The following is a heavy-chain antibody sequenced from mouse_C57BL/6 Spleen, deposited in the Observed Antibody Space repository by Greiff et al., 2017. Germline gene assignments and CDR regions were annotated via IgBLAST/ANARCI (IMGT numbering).Heavy chain of an antibody. CDR1: GYTFNSYW. CDR3: ARDYYGYYFDY. CDR2: INPSNGGT. D-gene: IGHD1-1*01. J-gene: IGHJ2*01. V-gene: IGHV1-53*01. Sequence: QVQLQQSGTELVKPGASVKLSCKASGYTFNSYWMHWVKQRPGQGLEWIGNINPSNGGTNYNEKFKSKATLTVDTSSSTSYMQLSSQTSEDSAVYYCARDYYGYYFDYWGQGTTLTVSS.